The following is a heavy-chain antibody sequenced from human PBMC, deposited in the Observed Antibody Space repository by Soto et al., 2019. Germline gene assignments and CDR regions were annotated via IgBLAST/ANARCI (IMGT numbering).Heavy chain of an antibody. CDR3: ARDQADYRGGWPLDY. Sequence: GGSLRLSCAVSGFTVSSNDVSWVRQATGKGLQWVSIISNGGSTHYVDSVKGRFTISRDNSKNTLYLQMNSLRAEDTAVYYCARDQADYRGGWPLDYWGQGTLVTVSS. J-gene: IGHJ4*02. CDR2: ISNGGST. V-gene: IGHV3-66*01. D-gene: IGHD6-19*01. CDR1: GFTVSSND.